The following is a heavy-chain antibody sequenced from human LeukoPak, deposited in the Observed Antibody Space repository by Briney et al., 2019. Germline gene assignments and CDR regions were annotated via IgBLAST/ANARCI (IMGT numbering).Heavy chain of an antibody. CDR2: IYSGGST. CDR3: ARGGYSSSWSNY. D-gene: IGHD6-13*01. J-gene: IGHJ4*02. CDR1: GFTFSTYS. Sequence: GGSLRLSCADSGFTFSTYSMNWVRQAPGKGLEWVSVIYSGGSTYYADSVKGRFTISRHNSKNTLYLQMNSLRAEDTAVYYCARGGYSSSWSNYWGQGTLVTVSS. V-gene: IGHV3-53*04.